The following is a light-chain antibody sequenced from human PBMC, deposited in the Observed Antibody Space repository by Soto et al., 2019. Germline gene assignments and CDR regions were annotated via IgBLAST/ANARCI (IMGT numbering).Light chain of an antibody. V-gene: IGKV3-20*01. CDR3: QQSGSSSVT. CDR1: QTVTSSS. J-gene: IGKJ4*01. Sequence: EIVLTQSPDTLSLSPGERATLSCRASQTVTSSSLAWYQQPPGQAPRLLIYGASTRATAIPDRFGGSGSGTDFTLTISRLEPEDFAVYYCQQSGSSSVTFGGGTKVEIK. CDR2: GAS.